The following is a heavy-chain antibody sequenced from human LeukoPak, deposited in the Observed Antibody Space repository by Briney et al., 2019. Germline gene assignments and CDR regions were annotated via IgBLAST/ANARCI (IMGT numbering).Heavy chain of an antibody. J-gene: IGHJ4*02. CDR1: GGSISSGGYS. Sequence: SETLSLTCAVSGGSISSGGYSWSWIRQPPGKGLEWIGYIYYSGSTYYNPSLKSRVTISVDTSKNQFSLKLSSVTAADTAVYYCARGHDWSTALDYWGQGTLVTVSS. CDR3: ARGHDWSTALDY. D-gene: IGHD3-9*01. CDR2: IYYSGST. V-gene: IGHV4-30-4*07.